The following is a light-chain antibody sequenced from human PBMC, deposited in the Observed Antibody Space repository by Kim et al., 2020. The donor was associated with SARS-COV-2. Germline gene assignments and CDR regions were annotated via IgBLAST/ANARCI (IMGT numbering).Light chain of an antibody. CDR3: QQRSDWPPVT. V-gene: IGKV3-11*01. Sequence: PGERATLSCRASPSFSNYLAWYQQKPGQSPRLLIYDASNRATGVPARFSGSGSGTDFTLTISSLEPEDFAVYYCQQRSDWPPVTFGQGTRLEIK. CDR2: DAS. J-gene: IGKJ5*01. CDR1: PSFSNY.